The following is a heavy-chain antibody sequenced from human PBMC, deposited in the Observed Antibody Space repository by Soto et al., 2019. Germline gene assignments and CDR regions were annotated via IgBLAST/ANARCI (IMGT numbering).Heavy chain of an antibody. J-gene: IGHJ4*02. D-gene: IGHD3-10*01. CDR2: ISHSGCT. CDR3: ARGRGFRLLGVPLDS. Sequence: PSETLSLTCAVSGFSIDTAYFWGWIRQTPGEGLEYIGLISHSGCTFSNPSLKSRLTISFDTAKNEFSLNLKSVTAADTAVYYCARGRGFRLLGVPLDSWGPGTPVTVSS. V-gene: IGHV4-38-2*01. CDR1: GFSIDTAYF.